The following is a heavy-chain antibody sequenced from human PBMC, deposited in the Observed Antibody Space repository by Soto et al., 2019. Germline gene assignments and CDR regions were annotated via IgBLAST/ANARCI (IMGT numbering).Heavy chain of an antibody. J-gene: IGHJ4*02. Sequence: PGGSLRLSCAASGFTFSSYAMSWVRQAPGKGLEWVSAISGSGGSTYYADSVKGRFTISRDNSKNTLYLQMNSLRAEDTAVYYCAKNPYIVVVPAARIDYWGQGTLVTVSS. CDR2: ISGSGGST. D-gene: IGHD2-2*01. CDR1: GFTFSSYA. V-gene: IGHV3-23*01. CDR3: AKNPYIVVVPAARIDY.